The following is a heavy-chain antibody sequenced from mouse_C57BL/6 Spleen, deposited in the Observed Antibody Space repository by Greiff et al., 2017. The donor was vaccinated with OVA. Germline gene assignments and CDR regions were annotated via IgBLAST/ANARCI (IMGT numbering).Heavy chain of an antibody. CDR3: AREVPQDYGSSYYAMDY. J-gene: IGHJ4*01. V-gene: IGHV5-4*01. D-gene: IGHD1-1*01. CDR1: GFTFSSYA. Sequence: EVQGVESGGGLVKPGGSLKLSCAASGFTFSSYAMSWVRQTPEKRLEWVATISDGGSYTYYPDNVKGRFTISRDNAKNNLYLQMSHLKSEDTAMYYCAREVPQDYGSSYYAMDYWGQGTSVTVSS. CDR2: ISDGGSYT.